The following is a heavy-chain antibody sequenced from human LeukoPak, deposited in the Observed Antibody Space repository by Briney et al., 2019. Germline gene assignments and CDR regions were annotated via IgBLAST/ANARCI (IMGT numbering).Heavy chain of an antibody. CDR2: ISSSSSYI. CDR1: GFTFSSYS. D-gene: IGHD1-26*01. Sequence: PGGSLRLSCAASGFTFSSYSMNWVRQAPGKGLEWVSSISSSSSYIYYADSVKGRFTISRDNAKNSLYLQMNSLRAEDTAVYYCARDRAQSSGSYYLLDAFDIWGQGTMVTVSS. V-gene: IGHV3-21*01. J-gene: IGHJ3*02. CDR3: ARDRAQSSGSYYLLDAFDI.